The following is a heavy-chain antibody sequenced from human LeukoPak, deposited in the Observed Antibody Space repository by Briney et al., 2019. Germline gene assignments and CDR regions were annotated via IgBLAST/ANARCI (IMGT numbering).Heavy chain of an antibody. V-gene: IGHV3-74*01. CDR1: GFAFSNYW. D-gene: IGHD3-16*01. J-gene: IGHJ6*03. CDR3: LAGYYYYYMDV. CDR2: INTHGSST. Sequence: GGPLRLSCAASGFAFSNYWLHWVRQAPGKGLEWVARINTHGSSTNYADSVKGRFTISRDNAKNTPYLQMTSLSAEDTAVYYALAGYYYYYMDVWGKGTMVTVSS.